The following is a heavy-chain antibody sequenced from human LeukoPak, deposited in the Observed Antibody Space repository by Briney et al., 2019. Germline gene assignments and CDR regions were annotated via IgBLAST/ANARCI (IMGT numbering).Heavy chain of an antibody. CDR2: ISSTGGTT. J-gene: IGHJ6*03. CDR3: AKNGDRGAYCTGGTCYPYFYYYMDV. Sequence: GGSLRLSCAASGFTFSTYSMYWVRQAPGKGLEWVSSISSTGGTTYYADSVKGRFTISRDDSKNTLYLQMNSLRAEDTAIYYCAKNGDRGAYCTGGTCYPYFYYYMDVWGKGTTVTI. CDR1: GFTFSTYS. V-gene: IGHV3-23*01. D-gene: IGHD2-15*01.